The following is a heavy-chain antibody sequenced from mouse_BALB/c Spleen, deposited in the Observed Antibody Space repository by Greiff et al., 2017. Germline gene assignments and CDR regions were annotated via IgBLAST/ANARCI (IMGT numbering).Heavy chain of an antibody. V-gene: IGHV5-17*02. J-gene: IGHJ4*01. D-gene: IGHD1-1*01. CDR2: ISSGSSTI. CDR3: ARSYYGSSYYAMDY. CDR1: GFTFSSFG. Sequence: EVQLQESGGGLVQPGGSRKLSCAASGFTFSSFGMHWVRQAPEKGLEWVAYISSGSSTIYYADTVKGRFTISRDNPKNTLFLQMTSLRSEDTAMYYCARSYYGSSYYAMDYWGQGTSVTVSS.